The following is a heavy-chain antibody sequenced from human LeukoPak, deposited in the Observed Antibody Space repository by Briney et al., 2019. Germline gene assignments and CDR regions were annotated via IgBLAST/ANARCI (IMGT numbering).Heavy chain of an antibody. CDR3: ARGHIVVVPAALDY. D-gene: IGHD2-2*01. V-gene: IGHV1-18*01. CDR1: GCTFTSYG. Sequence: GASVKVSCKASGCTFTSYGISWVRQAPGQGLEWMGWISAYNGNTNYAQKLQGRVTMTTDTSTSTAYMELRSLRSDDTAVYYCARGHIVVVPAALDYWGQGTLVTVSS. CDR2: ISAYNGNT. J-gene: IGHJ4*02.